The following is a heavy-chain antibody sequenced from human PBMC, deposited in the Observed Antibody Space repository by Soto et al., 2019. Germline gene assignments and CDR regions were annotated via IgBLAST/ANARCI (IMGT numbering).Heavy chain of an antibody. CDR3: AAGGSGYYAN. Sequence: EVQLVESGGDLVQPGGSLRRSCAASGFTFSTYWMHWVRQAPGKGLLWVSRIKTDGTYATYADSVKGRFTISRDKATNTLYLQMTSLRVEDAAVYYCAAGGSGYYANWGQGTLVTVSS. J-gene: IGHJ4*02. V-gene: IGHV3-74*01. D-gene: IGHD3-22*01. CDR1: GFTFSTYW. CDR2: IKTDGTYA.